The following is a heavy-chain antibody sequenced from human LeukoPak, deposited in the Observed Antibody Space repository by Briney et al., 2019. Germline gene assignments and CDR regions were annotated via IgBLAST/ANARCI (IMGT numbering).Heavy chain of an antibody. CDR1: GLTFSNYA. D-gene: IGHD3-9*01. V-gene: IGHV3-23*01. J-gene: IGHJ4*02. Sequence: QPGGSLRLSCAASGLTFSNYAMSWVRQAPGKGLEWVSAVSGRDDSTYYADSVKGRFTISRDNSKNTLYLQMNSLRAEDTAVYYCAKWGDYDILTGYYDSDYWGQGTLVTVSS. CDR3: AKWGDYDILTGYYDSDY. CDR2: VSGRDDST.